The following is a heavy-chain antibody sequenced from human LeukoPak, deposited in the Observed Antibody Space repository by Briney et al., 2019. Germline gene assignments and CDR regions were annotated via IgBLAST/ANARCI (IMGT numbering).Heavy chain of an antibody. D-gene: IGHD3-22*01. CDR3: ASSPTHYYDSSGYYY. J-gene: IGHJ4*02. CDR2: INAGNGNT. Sequence: ASVQVSCKASGYTFTSYAMHWVRQAPGQRLEWMGWINAGNGNTKYSQKFQGRVTITRDTSASTAYMELSSLRSEDTAVYYCASSPTHYYDSSGYYYWGQGTLVTVSS. CDR1: GYTFTSYA. V-gene: IGHV1-3*01.